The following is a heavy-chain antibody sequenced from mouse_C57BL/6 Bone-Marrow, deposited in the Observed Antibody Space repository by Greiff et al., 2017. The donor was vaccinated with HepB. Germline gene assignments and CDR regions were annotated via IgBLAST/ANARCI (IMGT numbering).Heavy chain of an antibody. D-gene: IGHD1-1*01. CDR3: TREDYYGGSDWYFDV. CDR1: GYTFTDYE. CDR2: IDPETGGT. Sequence: VQLQQSGAELVRPGASVTLSCKASGYTFTDYEMHWVKQTPVHGLEWIGAIDPETGGTAYKQKFKGKAIMTADKSSSTAYMELRSLTSEDSAVYCCTREDYYGGSDWYFDVWGTGTTVTVSS. J-gene: IGHJ1*03. V-gene: IGHV1-15*01.